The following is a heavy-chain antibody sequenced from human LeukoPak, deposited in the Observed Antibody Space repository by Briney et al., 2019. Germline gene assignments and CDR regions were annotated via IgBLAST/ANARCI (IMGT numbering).Heavy chain of an antibody. J-gene: IGHJ6*02. CDR2: SRDKRNSYTT. D-gene: IGHD2-2*01. CDR3: ARAGTVTTGYQYAMDV. V-gene: IGHV3-72*01. CDR1: GFSFSSKE. Sequence: GGSLRLSGEASGFSFSSKEMNWFGKAPGKGLEWLCRSRDKRNSYTTEYAASVKRRYTSSSDHSANALYLQMHSLNPEATGVYYCARAGTVTTGYQYAMDVWGQGTTVTVSS.